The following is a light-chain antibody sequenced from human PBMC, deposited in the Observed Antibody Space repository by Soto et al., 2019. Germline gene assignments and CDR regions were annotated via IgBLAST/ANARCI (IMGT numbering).Light chain of an antibody. CDR3: QQYNNSPPT. V-gene: IGKV3-15*01. CDR1: QSVSSN. CDR2: GAS. Sequence: EIVMTQSPATLSVSPGERATLSCRDSQSVSSNLAWYQQKPGQAPRLLIYGASTRATGIPARFSGSGSGTDFTLTISTLQSEDFEVYYCQQYNNSPPTFGQGTKVEIK. J-gene: IGKJ1*01.